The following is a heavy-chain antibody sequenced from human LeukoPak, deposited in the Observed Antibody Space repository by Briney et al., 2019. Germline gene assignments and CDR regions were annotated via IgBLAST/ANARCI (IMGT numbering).Heavy chain of an antibody. CDR2: INPSGGST. CDR1: GYTFTSYD. CDR3: ARVLSYYDSSGFPSY. J-gene: IGHJ4*02. D-gene: IGHD3-22*01. V-gene: IGHV1-46*01. Sequence: ASVKVSCKASGYTFTSYDINWVRQAPGQGLEWMGIINPSGGSTSYAQKFQGRVTMTRDTSTSTVYMELSSLRSEDTAVYYCARVLSYYDSSGFPSYWGQGTLVTVSS.